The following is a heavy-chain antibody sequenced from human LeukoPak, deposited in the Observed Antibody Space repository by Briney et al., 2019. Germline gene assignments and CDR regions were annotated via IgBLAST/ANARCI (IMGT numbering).Heavy chain of an antibody. D-gene: IGHD3-10*01. J-gene: IGHJ4*02. CDR1: SGFA. CDR3: AKDLGFMVRGELDY. V-gene: IGHV3-23*01. Sequence: GGSLRLSCAAFSGFAMSWVRQAPGKGLEWVSAISGSGGSTYYADSVKGRFTISRDNSKNTLYLQMNSLRAEDTAVYYCAKDLGFMVRGELDYWGQGTLVTVSS. CDR2: ISGSGGST.